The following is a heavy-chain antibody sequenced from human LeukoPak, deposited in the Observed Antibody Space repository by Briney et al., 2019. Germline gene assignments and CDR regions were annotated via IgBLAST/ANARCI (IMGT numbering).Heavy chain of an antibody. CDR3: AGGSYYGSGSRPGYIEY. D-gene: IGHD3-10*01. J-gene: IGHJ4*02. Sequence: GGSLRLSCAASGFSVNNNYMNWVRQATGKGLEWVSLMDNFGYKHYADSVEGRVTISRDSSRNTVYLQLNSLGAEDTAVYYCAGGSYYGSGSRPGYIEYWGQGTLVTVSS. CDR1: GFSVNNNY. CDR2: MDNFGYK. V-gene: IGHV3-53*01.